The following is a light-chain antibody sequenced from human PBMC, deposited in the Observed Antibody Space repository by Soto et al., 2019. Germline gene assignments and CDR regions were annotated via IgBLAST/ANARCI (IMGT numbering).Light chain of an antibody. V-gene: IGLV2-14*01. J-gene: IGLJ2*01. CDR3: SSYTSSSTPV. CDR1: SSDVGGYNY. CDR2: AVS. Sequence: QSALTQPASVSGSPGQSITISCTGTSSDVGGYNYVSWYQQHPGKAPKLMIYAVSNRPSGVSNRVSGSKSGNTASLTISGLQAEDEADYYCSSYTSSSTPVFGGGTKLTVL.